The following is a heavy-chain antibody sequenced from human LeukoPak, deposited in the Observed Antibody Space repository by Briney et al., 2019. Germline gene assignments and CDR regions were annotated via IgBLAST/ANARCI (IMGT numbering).Heavy chain of an antibody. J-gene: IGHJ4*02. D-gene: IGHD5-18*01. Sequence: GGSLRLSCTASGLIFSTYAMSWVRQAPGRGLEWVSTINGGADITYYADSVKGRFTISRDNSKNTLSLHMNSLRAEDAAVYYCAGSSASRGYNYGRFDYWGQGTLVTVSS. CDR2: INGGADIT. CDR1: GLIFSTYA. V-gene: IGHV3-23*01. CDR3: AGSSASRGYNYGRFDY.